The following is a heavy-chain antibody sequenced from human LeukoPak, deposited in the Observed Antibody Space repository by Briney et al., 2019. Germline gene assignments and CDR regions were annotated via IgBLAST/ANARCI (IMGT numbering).Heavy chain of an antibody. Sequence: GGSLRLSCAASGFTFSSYSMNWVRQAPGKGLEWVSYISSSSSTIYYADSVKGRFTIPRDNAKSSLYLQMNSLRAEDTAVYYCAREEGIVVVPAAIGVEYYYYFMDVWGKGTTVTVSS. CDR1: GFTFSSYS. V-gene: IGHV3-48*01. CDR2: ISSSSSTI. CDR3: AREEGIVVVPAAIGVEYYYYFMDV. J-gene: IGHJ6*03. D-gene: IGHD2-2*01.